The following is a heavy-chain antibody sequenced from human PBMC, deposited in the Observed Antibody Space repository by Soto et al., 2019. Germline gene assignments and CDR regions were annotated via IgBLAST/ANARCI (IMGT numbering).Heavy chain of an antibody. J-gene: IGHJ3*02. CDR3: AKLRDWEDPFADFDI. V-gene: IGHV3-23*01. D-gene: IGHD1-26*01. Sequence: GGSLRLSCAASGFTFSSYAISWIRLSPGKGLEWVSVISGGGHNTYYTPSVKGRFTISRDDFKNTLYPQMNSLRTEDTAMYYCAKLRDWEDPFADFDIWGQATMVTVPS. CDR1: GFTFSSYA. CDR2: ISGGGHNT.